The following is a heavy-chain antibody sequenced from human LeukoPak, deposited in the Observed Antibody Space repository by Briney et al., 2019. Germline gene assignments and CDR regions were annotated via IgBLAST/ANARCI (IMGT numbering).Heavy chain of an antibody. V-gene: IGHV4-31*03. CDR2: IYYSGST. CDR1: GGSICSGGYY. CDR3: ARLLRLGELSLFDY. Sequence: SETLSLTCTVSGGSICSGGYYWSWIRQHPGKGLEWIGYIYYSGSTYYNPSLKSRVTISVDTSKNQFSLKLSSVTAADTAVYYCARLLRLGELSLFDYWGQGTLVTVSS. D-gene: IGHD3-16*02. J-gene: IGHJ4*02.